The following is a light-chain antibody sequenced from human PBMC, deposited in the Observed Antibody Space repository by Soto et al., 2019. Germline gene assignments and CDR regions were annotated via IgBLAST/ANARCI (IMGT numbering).Light chain of an antibody. V-gene: IGKV1-39*01. J-gene: IGKJ2*01. Sequence: DIQMTQSPSSLSASVGDRVTITCRARQTISNYLNWYQQKPGKAPNLLIYGASSLQSGVPARFSGSGSGTDFTLNISSLQPEDFATYYCQQYGSSPYTFGQGTKLEIK. CDR2: GAS. CDR3: QQYGSSPYT. CDR1: QTISNY.